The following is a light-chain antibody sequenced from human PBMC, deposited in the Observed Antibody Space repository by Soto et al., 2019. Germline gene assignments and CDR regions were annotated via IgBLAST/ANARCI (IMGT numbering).Light chain of an antibody. CDR3: QQRSNWAT. J-gene: IGKJ3*01. Sequence: EIVLTQSPGTLSLSPGERATLSCRASQSVTSTYLAWYQQKPGQAPRLLIYGASIRATGIPDRFSGSGSGTDFTLTISSLEPEDFAVYYCQQRSNWATFGPGTKVDIK. CDR1: QSVTSTY. V-gene: IGKV3D-20*02. CDR2: GAS.